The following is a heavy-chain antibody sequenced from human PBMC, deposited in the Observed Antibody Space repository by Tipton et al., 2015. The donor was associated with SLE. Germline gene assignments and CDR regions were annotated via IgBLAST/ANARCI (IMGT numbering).Heavy chain of an antibody. J-gene: IGHJ4*02. CDR2: IYYSGST. Sequence: QLVQSGAEVKKPGESLRISCKGSGYSFTSYWISWVRQMPGKGLEWIGSIYYSGSTYYNPSLKSRVTISVDTSKNQFSLKLSSVTAADTAVYYCAREARADYWGQGTLVTVSS. CDR3: AREARADY. CDR1: GYSFTSYW. V-gene: IGHV5-10-1*01.